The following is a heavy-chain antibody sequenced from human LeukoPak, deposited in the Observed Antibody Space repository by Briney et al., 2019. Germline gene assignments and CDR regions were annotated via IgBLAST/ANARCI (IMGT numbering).Heavy chain of an antibody. CDR1: GYTLTELS. Sequence: GASVKVSCRVSGYTLTELSMHWVRQAPGQGLEWMGWISAYNGNTNYAQKLQGRVTMTTDTSTSTAYMELRSLRSDDTAVYYCARDITMVRGVIIPPFDYWGQGTLVTVSS. D-gene: IGHD3-10*01. CDR2: ISAYNGNT. V-gene: IGHV1-18*01. J-gene: IGHJ4*02. CDR3: ARDITMVRGVIIPPFDY.